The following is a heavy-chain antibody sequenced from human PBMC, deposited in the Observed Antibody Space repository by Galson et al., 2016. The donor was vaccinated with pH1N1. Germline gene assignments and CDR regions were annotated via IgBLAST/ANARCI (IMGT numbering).Heavy chain of an antibody. V-gene: IGHV3-23*01. Sequence: SLRLSCAASGFTFSNYAMSWVRQAPGKGLEWVSAISGRGDSVYYAGSVKGRFTISRDNAKNTLYLQMNSLRGDDTAVYYCATGGRGSDRPWYYSGLDVWGQGGTVTVSS. CDR3: ATGGRGSDRPWYYSGLDV. J-gene: IGHJ6*02. CDR1: GFTFSNYA. D-gene: IGHD3-10*01. CDR2: ISGRGDSV.